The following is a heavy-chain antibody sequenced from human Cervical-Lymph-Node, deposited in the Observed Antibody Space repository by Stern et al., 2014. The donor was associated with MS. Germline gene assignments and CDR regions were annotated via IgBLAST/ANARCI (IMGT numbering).Heavy chain of an antibody. CDR2: IYYSGST. CDR3: ASGGPNYDSSGYYYFDF. J-gene: IGHJ4*02. D-gene: IGHD3-22*01. V-gene: IGHV4-31*03. CDR1: GVSISSGGYY. Sequence: QVQLQESGPGLVKPSQTLSLTCTVSGVSISSGGYYWSWIRQHPGKGLEWIGYIYYSGSTYYHPSLKSRVTISIDTTKNQFSLKLSSGTAADTAVYHCASGGPNYDSSGYYYFDFWGQGTLVTVSS.